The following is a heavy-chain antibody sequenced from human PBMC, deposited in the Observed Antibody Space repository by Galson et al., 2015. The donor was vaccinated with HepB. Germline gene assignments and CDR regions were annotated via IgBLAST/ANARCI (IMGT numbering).Heavy chain of an antibody. J-gene: IGHJ6*02. V-gene: IGHV5-51*01. D-gene: IGHD2-2*01. Sequence: QSGAEVKKPGESLKISCKASGYSFRNYWIGWVRQMPGKGLECMGIIYPGDSETRYSPSFQGQVILSADKSTNTAYLQWSSLKASDTAMYYCARLGHEGYHYYGMDVWGQGTTVTVSS. CDR3: ARLGHEGYHYYGMDV. CDR1: GYSFRNYW. CDR2: IYPGDSET.